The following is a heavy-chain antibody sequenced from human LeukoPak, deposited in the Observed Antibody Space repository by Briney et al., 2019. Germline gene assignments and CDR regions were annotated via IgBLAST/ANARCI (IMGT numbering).Heavy chain of an antibody. D-gene: IGHD3-22*01. J-gene: IGHJ4*02. Sequence: PGGSLRLSCAASGFTFSSYAMSWVRQAPGKGLEWVSAISGSGGSTYYADSVRGRFTISRDSSKNMLYLQMNSLRAEDTAVYYCAKRTLLDSSGYQFDYWGQGTLVTVSS. CDR1: GFTFSSYA. CDR3: AKRTLLDSSGYQFDY. V-gene: IGHV3-23*01. CDR2: ISGSGGST.